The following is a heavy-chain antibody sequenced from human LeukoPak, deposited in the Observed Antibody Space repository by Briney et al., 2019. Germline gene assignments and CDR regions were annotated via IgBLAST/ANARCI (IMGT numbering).Heavy chain of an antibody. CDR3: AKGSQRAVTNWFDP. CDR2: ISGSGGST. CDR1: GFTFSSYA. J-gene: IGHJ5*02. D-gene: IGHD4-11*01. V-gene: IGHV3-23*01. Sequence: GGSLRLSCAASGFTFSSYAMSWVRQAPGRGLEWVSAISGSGGSTYYADSVKGRFTISRDNSKNTLYLQMNSLRAEDTAVYYCAKGSQRAVTNWFDPWAREPWSPSPQ.